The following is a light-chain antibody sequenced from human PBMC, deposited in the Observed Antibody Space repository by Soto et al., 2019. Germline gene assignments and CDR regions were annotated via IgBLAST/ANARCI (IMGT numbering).Light chain of an antibody. Sequence: DIPMTQSPSTLSASVGDRVTITCRASQSISSWLAWYQQKPGKAPKLLIYKASSLESGVPSRFSGCGSGTEFTLTISSLQPDDFATYYCQQYNSYSWTFGQGTKVEIK. CDR2: KAS. J-gene: IGKJ1*01. CDR1: QSISSW. V-gene: IGKV1-5*03. CDR3: QQYNSYSWT.